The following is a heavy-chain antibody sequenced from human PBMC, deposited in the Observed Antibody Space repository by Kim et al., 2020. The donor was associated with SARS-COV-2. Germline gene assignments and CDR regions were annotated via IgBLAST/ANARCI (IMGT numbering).Heavy chain of an antibody. CDR2: K. Sequence: KTNVDCVKCRFTGSRDNAENTLYLNMNSLRVEDTAVYYCVRGTTGWKGIDYWGQGILVTVSS. CDR3: VRGTTGWKGIDY. V-gene: IGHV3-74*01. D-gene: IGHD1-1*01. J-gene: IGHJ4*02.